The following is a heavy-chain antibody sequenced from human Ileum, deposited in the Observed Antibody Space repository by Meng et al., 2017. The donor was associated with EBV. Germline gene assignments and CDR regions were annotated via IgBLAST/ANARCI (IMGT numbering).Heavy chain of an antibody. J-gene: IGHJ4*02. D-gene: IGHD3-22*01. Sequence: QGQLQKSGPGLVRPSGTLSLTCAVSGGSISSSTWWSWVRQAPGKGLEWIGEIHHTESTNYNPSLKSRVTISVDKSKNQFSLKLSSVTAADTAVYYCARESYSDSSGYYSLDYWGQGSLVTVSS. CDR2: IHHTEST. V-gene: IGHV4-4*02. CDR3: ARESYSDSSGYYSLDY. CDR1: GGSISSSTW.